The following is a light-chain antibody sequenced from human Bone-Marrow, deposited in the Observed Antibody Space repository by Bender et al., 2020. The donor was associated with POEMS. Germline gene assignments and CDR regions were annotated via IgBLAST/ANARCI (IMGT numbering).Light chain of an antibody. CDR2: QDT. CDR1: KLGDRY. J-gene: IGLJ2*01. Sequence: SYELTQPPSVSVSPGQTASITCSADKLGDRYVCWYQQKPGQSPILVIYQDTKRPSGIPERFSGSFSGNTATLTISGAQARDEADYYCQAWDSSHVVFGGGTKLTVL. CDR3: QAWDSSHVV. V-gene: IGLV3-1*01.